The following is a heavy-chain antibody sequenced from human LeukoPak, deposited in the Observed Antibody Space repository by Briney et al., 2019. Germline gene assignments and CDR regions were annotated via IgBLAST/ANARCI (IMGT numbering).Heavy chain of an antibody. Sequence: GGSLRLSCAASGFTFSSYWMSWVRQTPEKGLEWVANIKQDGYEKYYVDSVKGRFTISRDNAKNSLYLQMNSLRADDTAIYYCAIDKIVGPTTLDYWGQGTLVTVSS. CDR2: IKQDGYEK. CDR1: GFTFSSYW. D-gene: IGHD1-26*01. CDR3: AIDKIVGPTTLDY. J-gene: IGHJ4*02. V-gene: IGHV3-7*01.